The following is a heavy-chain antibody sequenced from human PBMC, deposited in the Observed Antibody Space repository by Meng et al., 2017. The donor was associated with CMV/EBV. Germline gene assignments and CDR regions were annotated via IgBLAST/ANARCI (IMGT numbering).Heavy chain of an antibody. Sequence: GESLKTSCAASGFTFTDYAMTWVRQAPGKGLEWVSAIVGNGGSTFLTDSVKGRFTISRDNSNTTLYLQMICLRAEDTAVYYCAKARVWASSTALNYWGQGTLVTVSS. CDR2: IVGNGGST. CDR1: GFTFTDYA. CDR3: AKARVWASSTALNY. V-gene: IGHV3-23*01. D-gene: IGHD2-2*01. J-gene: IGHJ4*02.